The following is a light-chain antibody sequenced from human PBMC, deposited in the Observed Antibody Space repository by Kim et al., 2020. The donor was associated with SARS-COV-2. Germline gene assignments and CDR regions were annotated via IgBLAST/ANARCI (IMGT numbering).Light chain of an antibody. CDR2: YDS. CDR1: NIGSKS. V-gene: IGLV3-21*04. J-gene: IGLJ3*02. CDR3: LVWDSSSDHPWV. Sequence: SYELTQPPSVSVAPGKTARITCGGNNIGSKSVHWYQQKPGQAPVLVIYYDSDRPSGIPERFSGSNSGNTATLTISRVEAGDEADYYCLVWDSSSDHPWVF.